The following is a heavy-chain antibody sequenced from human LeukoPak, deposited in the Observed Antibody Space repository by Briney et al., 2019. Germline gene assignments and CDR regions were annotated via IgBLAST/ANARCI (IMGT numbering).Heavy chain of an antibody. CDR2: IYYSGST. J-gene: IGHJ4*02. CDR3: ASISSGWYYFDY. Sequence: SETLSLTCTVSGGSISSSRYYWGWIRQPPGKGLEWIGSIYYSGSTYYNPSLKSRVTISVDTSKNQFSLKLSSVTAADTAVYYCASISSGWYYFDYWGQGTLVTVPS. CDR1: GGSISSSRYY. D-gene: IGHD6-19*01. V-gene: IGHV4-39*01.